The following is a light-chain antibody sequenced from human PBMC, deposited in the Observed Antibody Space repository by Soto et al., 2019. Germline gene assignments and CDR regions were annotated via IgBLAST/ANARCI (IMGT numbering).Light chain of an antibody. CDR3: MQGTHWPPFT. Sequence: DVVMTQSPLSLPVTLGQPASISCRSSQSLVYSDGDTYLNWFQXRPGQSXXRXIYKVSNRDSGVPDRFSGSVSGTDFTLKISRVEAEDVGVYYGMQGTHWPPFTFGQGTRLEIK. CDR1: QSLVYSDGDTY. V-gene: IGKV2-30*01. J-gene: IGKJ5*01. CDR2: KVS.